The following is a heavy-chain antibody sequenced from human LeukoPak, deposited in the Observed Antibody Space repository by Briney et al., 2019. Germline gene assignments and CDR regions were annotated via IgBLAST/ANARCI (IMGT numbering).Heavy chain of an antibody. Sequence: ASVKVSCKVSGYTLTELSMHWVRQAPGKGLEWMGGFDPEDGGTIYAQKFQGRVTMTEDTSTDTAYMELSSLRSEDTAVYYCATACSGGSCYRVYYYGMDVWGQGTTVTVSS. CDR2: FDPEDGGT. V-gene: IGHV1-24*01. CDR1: GYTLTELS. D-gene: IGHD2-15*01. CDR3: ATACSGGSCYRVYYYGMDV. J-gene: IGHJ6*02.